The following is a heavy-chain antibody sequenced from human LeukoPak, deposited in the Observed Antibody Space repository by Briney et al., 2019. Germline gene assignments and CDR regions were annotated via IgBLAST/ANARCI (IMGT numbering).Heavy chain of an antibody. CDR2: ISSSSSYI. V-gene: IGHV3-21*01. J-gene: IGHJ5*01. Sequence: TSGGPLRLSCAASGFTFSSYSMNWVRQAPGKGLEWVSSISSSSSYIYYADSVKGRFTISRDNAKNSLYLQMNNLRAQHTAVYYCARGYSGYDIPAFDTWGQGTLVTVTS. D-gene: IGHD5-12*01. CDR1: GFTFSSYS. CDR3: ARGYSGYDIPAFDT.